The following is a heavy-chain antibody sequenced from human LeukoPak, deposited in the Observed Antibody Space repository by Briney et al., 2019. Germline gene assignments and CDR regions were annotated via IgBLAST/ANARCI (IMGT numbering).Heavy chain of an antibody. CDR2: IYYSGST. V-gene: IGHV4-31*03. CDR1: GGSISSGGYY. D-gene: IGHD4-17*01. Sequence: SETLSLTCTVSGGSISSGGYYWSWIRQHPGKGLEWIGYIYYSGSTYYNPSLKSRVTISVDTSKNQFSLKLSSVTAADTAVYYCARVKDYGDPFDYWGQGTLVTVSS. CDR3: ARVKDYGDPFDY. J-gene: IGHJ4*02.